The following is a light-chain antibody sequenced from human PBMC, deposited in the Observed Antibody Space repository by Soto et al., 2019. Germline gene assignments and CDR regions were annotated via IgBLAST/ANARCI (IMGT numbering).Light chain of an antibody. CDR1: QSISSNF. V-gene: IGKV3-20*01. J-gene: IGKJ1*01. CDR3: QQYGGSPRT. CDR2: GAS. Sequence: EIVLTQSPGTLSLSPGEGATLSCRASQSISSNFLAWYQQKRGPAPRLLIHGASNRATGIPDRFSGSGSGTDFTLTITRLEPDDFAVYYCQQYGGSPRTFGQGTKVEVK.